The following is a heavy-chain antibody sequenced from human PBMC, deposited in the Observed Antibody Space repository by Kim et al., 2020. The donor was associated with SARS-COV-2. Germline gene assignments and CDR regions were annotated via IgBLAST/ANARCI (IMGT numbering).Heavy chain of an antibody. CDR1: GFTFSSYG. CDR2: ISYDGSNK. V-gene: IGHV3-30*18. Sequence: GGSLRLSCAASGFTFSSYGMHWVRQAPGKGLEWVAVISYDGSNKYYADSVKGRFTISRDNSKNTLYLQMNSLRAEDTAVYYCAKGGPTATTWFLDYWGQGTLVTVSS. CDR3: AKGGPTATTWFLDY. D-gene: IGHD4-17*01. J-gene: IGHJ4*02.